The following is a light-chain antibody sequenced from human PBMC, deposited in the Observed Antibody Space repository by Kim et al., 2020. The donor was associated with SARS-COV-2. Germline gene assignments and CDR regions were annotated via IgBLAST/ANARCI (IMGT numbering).Light chain of an antibody. V-gene: IGLV1-44*01. CDR3: ATWDDSLDVWM. J-gene: IGLJ3*02. CDR2: SND. Sequence: GQKVTISCSGSSSNIVSNTVNCYQHFPGTAPKLLIDSNDRRPSGVSDRVSCSKSGTSASLAISRLQSEDEADYYCATWDDSLDVWMFGGGTQLTVL. CDR1: SSNIVSNT.